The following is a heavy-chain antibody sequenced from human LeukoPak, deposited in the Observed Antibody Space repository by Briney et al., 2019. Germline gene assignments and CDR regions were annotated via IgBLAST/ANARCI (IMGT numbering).Heavy chain of an antibody. D-gene: IGHD1-26*01. CDR3: ARKEWELRFDL. Sequence: SETLSLTCTVSGASLNNYYWSWIRQPPGMGLEWIGYIHSSGSTNYNPSLKSRVAISIDTSKNQFSLRVNSMTAADAAVYYCARKEWELRFDLWGRGSPVTVSS. V-gene: IGHV4-59*01. J-gene: IGHJ2*01. CDR2: IHSSGST. CDR1: GASLNNYY.